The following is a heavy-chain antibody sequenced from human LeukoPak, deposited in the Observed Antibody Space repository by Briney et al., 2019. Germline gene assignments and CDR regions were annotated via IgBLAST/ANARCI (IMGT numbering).Heavy chain of an antibody. CDR2: IRDSGET. D-gene: IGHD4-17*01. CDR3: ARDRAVTQDWVEFDP. V-gene: IGHV3-66*03. CDR1: GLTFNNAW. J-gene: IGHJ5*02. Sequence: GGSLRLSCAASGLTFNNAWMSWVRQAPGKGLEWVSLIRDSGETFYADSVKGRFTISRDNSKNTMYLQMNRLRVEDTAVYFCARDRAVTQDWVEFDPWGQGTLVTVSS.